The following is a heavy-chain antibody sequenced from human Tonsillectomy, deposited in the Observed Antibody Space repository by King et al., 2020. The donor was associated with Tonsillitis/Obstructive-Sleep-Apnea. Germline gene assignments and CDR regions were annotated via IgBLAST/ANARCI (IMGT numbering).Heavy chain of an antibody. D-gene: IGHD1-14*01. CDR2: INPNGGST. CDR3: ARDDVVGRYIDS. Sequence: VQLVESGAEVKTPGASVKVSCKASGYTFTRYYIHWVRQARGQGLEWMGIINPNGGSTTYAQKFQDRVTMTRATSASTVYLELSSLRSEDTAVYYCARDDVVGRYIDSWGQGTLVTVSS. CDR1: GYTFTRYY. J-gene: IGHJ4*02. V-gene: IGHV1-46*01.